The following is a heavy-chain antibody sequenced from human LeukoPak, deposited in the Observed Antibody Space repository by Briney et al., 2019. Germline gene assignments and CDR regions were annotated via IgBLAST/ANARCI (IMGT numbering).Heavy chain of an antibody. J-gene: IGHJ1*01. CDR2: ISCRWGST. CDR1: VFTFRSYA. D-gene: IGHD4-17*01. V-gene: IGHV3-23*01. Sequence: SLRLSCASSVFTFRSYAMSCVRGAPARGRECGSVISCRWGSTYYADSVKGRFTVPRHNSKNRLYLNLRSLSADDKAVYYCATENYGDSTGGRFQHWGQGTLVTVSS. CDR3: ATENYGDSTGGRFQH.